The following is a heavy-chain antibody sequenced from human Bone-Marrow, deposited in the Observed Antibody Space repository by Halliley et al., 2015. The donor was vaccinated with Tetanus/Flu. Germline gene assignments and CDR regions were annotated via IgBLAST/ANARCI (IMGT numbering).Heavy chain of an antibody. Sequence: GYIHYSGSTYHNPSLRSRVIIAVDTSRSQFSRRLSSMTAADTAVYYCAREKAGDRSGYYLDYWGQGTLVTVSS. CDR2: IHYSGST. D-gene: IGHD5-12*01. J-gene: IGHJ4*02. V-gene: IGHV4-31*02. CDR3: AREKAGDRSGYYLDY.